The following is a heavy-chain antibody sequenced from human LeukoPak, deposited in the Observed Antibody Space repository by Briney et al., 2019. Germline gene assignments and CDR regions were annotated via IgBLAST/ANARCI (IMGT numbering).Heavy chain of an antibody. V-gene: IGHV3-30*18. J-gene: IGHJ4*02. CDR1: GFTFSSYG. Sequence: PGGSLRLSCAASGFTFSSYGMHWVRQAPGKGLEWVAVISYDGSNKYYADSVKGRFTISRDNSKNTLYLQMNSLRAEDTAVYYCAKDHSYRDGYLDYWGQGTLVTVSS. D-gene: IGHD5-24*01. CDR3: AKDHSYRDGYLDY. CDR2: ISYDGSNK.